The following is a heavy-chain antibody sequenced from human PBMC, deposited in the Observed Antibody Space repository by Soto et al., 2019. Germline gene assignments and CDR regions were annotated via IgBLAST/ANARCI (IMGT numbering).Heavy chain of an antibody. CDR3: ARGRDSGSYYLLDN. Sequence: ASVKVSCKASGNTFTSYDINWVRQATGHGLEWMGWINPNSGNIGYAQKFQGRVTMTRVTALRTAYMAVSRLRSDDAAVYYCARGRDSGSYYLLDNWSQGTLVTVSS. J-gene: IGHJ4*02. D-gene: IGHD3-10*01. CDR2: INPNSGNI. V-gene: IGHV1-8*01. CDR1: GNTFTSYD.